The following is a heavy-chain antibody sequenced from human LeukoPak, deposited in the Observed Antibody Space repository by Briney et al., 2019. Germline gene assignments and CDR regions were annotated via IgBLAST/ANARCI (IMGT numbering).Heavy chain of an antibody. Sequence: SETLSLTCTVSGGSISSSSYYWGWIRQPPGKGLEWIGSIYYSGSTYYNPSLKSRVTISVDTSKNQFSLKLSSVTAADTAVYYCAGGEWELLIDYWGQGTLVTVSS. CDR1: GGSISSSSYY. CDR2: IYYSGST. V-gene: IGHV4-39*07. CDR3: AGGEWELLIDY. D-gene: IGHD1-26*01. J-gene: IGHJ4*02.